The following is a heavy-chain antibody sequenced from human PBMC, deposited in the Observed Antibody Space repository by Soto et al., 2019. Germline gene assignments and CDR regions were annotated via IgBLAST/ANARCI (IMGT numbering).Heavy chain of an antibody. D-gene: IGHD1-1*01. CDR2: VYYSGST. V-gene: IGHV4-39*01. CDR3: ARLHRNWAFDI. CDR1: GGSISSSSFY. Sequence: QLQLQESGPGLVKPSETLSLTCTVSGGSISSSSFYWGWIRQPPGKGLEWIGSVYYSGSTYYNPSLKSRVTISVDTSKNQFSLKLSSVTAADTAVYYCARLHRNWAFDIWGQWTMVTVSS. J-gene: IGHJ3*02.